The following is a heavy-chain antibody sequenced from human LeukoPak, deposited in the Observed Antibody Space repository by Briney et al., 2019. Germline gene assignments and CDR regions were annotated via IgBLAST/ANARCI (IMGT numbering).Heavy chain of an antibody. CDR1: GFTFSSYE. V-gene: IGHV3-48*03. D-gene: IGHD4-17*01. Sequence: GGSLRLSCAASGFTFSSYEMNWVRQAPGKGLEWVSYISSSGSTIYYADSVKGRFTISRDNAKNSLYLQMNSLRDEDTAVYYCARLSVTTRDYWGQGTLVTVSS. CDR2: ISSSGSTI. J-gene: IGHJ4*02. CDR3: ARLSVTTRDY.